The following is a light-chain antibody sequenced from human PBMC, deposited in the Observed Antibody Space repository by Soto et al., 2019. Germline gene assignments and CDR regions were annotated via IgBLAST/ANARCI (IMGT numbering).Light chain of an antibody. CDR3: QQYGSSPRT. J-gene: IGKJ1*01. V-gene: IGKV3-20*01. CDR1: QSVSSSY. Sequence: ELVLTQSPGALSLSPGQRATLSCRASQSVSSSYLAWYQQKVGQAPRLLIYAASTRATGIPDRFTGSGSGTDFTLTITTLEPEDFAVYYCQQYGSSPRTFGLGTKVDIK. CDR2: AAS.